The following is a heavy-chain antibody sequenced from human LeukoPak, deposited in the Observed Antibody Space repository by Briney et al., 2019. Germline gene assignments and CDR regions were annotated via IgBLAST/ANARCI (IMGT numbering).Heavy chain of an antibody. CDR2: ISYDGSNK. CDR3: ARAIRVRDAFDI. V-gene: IGHV3-30-3*01. J-gene: IGHJ3*02. CDR1: GFTFSSYA. Sequence: PGGSLRLSCAASGFTFSSYAMHWVRQAPGKGLEWVAVISYDGSNKYYADSVKGRFTISRDNSKNTLHLHMNSLRAEDTAVYYCARAIRVRDAFDIWGQGTMVTVSS.